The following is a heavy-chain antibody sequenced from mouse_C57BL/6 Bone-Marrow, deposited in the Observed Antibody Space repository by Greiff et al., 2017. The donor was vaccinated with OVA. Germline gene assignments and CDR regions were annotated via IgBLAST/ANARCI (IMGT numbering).Heavy chain of an antibody. D-gene: IGHD2-3*01. V-gene: IGHV10-1*01. J-gene: IGHJ4*01. CDR2: IRSKSNNYAT. CDR1: GFSFNTYA. Sequence: DVQLVESGGGLVQPKGSLKLSCAASGFSFNTYAMNWVRQAPGKGLEWVARIRSKSNNYATYYADSVKDRFTISRDDSESMLYLQMNNLKTEDTAMYYCVRQGWLLHYAMDYWGQGTSVTVSS. CDR3: VRQGWLLHYAMDY.